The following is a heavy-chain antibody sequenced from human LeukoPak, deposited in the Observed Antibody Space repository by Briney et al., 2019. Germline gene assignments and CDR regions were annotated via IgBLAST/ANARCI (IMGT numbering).Heavy chain of an antibody. J-gene: IGHJ4*02. CDR1: GFTFSSYW. CDR2: IKQDASEK. V-gene: IGHV3-7*01. D-gene: IGHD6-13*01. CDR3: ARVSLAGAFFDS. Sequence: GGSLRLSCAASGFTFSSYWMSRVRQAPGKGLEWVANIKQDASEKYYVASVTGRFTIFKDNAKNSLYLQMNSLRAEDTAVYFCARVSLAGAFFDSWGQGTLVTVAS.